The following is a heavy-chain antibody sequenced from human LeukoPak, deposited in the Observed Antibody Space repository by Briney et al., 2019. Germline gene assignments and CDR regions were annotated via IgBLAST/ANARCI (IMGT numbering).Heavy chain of an antibody. V-gene: IGHV1-46*01. D-gene: IGHD3-3*01. CDR2: INPSGGST. Sequence: ASVKVSCKASGYTFTSYYMHWVRQAPGQGLEWMGIINPSGGSTSYAQKFQGRVTMTRDMSTSTVYMELSSLRSEDTAVYYCAREEILILTKYYDFWSGYYRGPQCFDYWGQGTLVTVSS. CDR3: AREEILILTKYYDFWSGYYRGPQCFDY. CDR1: GYTFTSYY. J-gene: IGHJ4*02.